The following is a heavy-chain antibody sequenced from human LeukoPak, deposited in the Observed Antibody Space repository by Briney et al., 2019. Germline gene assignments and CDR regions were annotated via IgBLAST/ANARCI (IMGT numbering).Heavy chain of an antibody. D-gene: IGHD2-15*01. J-gene: IGHJ4*02. CDR2: ISGYNGNT. V-gene: IGHV1-18*01. CDR3: ARTPFLYCSGGNCYSDY. Sequence: ASVKVSCKASGYTFTTYGLNWVRQAPGQGLEWMGWISGYNGNTNYAQKLQGRVTMTTDISTSTAYMELRSLRSDDTAVYYRARTPFLYCSGGNCYSDYWGQGTLVTVSS. CDR1: GYTFTTYG.